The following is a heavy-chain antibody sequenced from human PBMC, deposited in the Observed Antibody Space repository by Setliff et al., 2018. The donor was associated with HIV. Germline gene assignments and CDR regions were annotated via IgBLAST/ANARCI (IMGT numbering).Heavy chain of an antibody. J-gene: IGHJ4*02. CDR3: ARRVVALGFVVLPAGALDF. V-gene: IGHV4-39*01. Sequence: PSETLSLTCSVSGAPVSSGRYYWGWIRQPPGKGLEWIATIHYTGSTYYNPSLKNRLTISADTSKKQVSLRLTSVTAADTAIYYCARRVVALGFVVLPAGALDFWGPGTLVTVSS. CDR1: GAPVSSGRYY. D-gene: IGHD2-21*01. CDR2: IHYTGST.